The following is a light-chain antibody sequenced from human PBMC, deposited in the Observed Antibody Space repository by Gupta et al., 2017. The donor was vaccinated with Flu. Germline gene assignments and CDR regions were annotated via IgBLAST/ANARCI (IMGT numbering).Light chain of an antibody. CDR3: QQYYTTPES. CDR2: WAS. CDR1: QSVLYNSNNKNY. Sequence: DIAMTQSPDSLAVSLGERATINCKSSQSVLYNSNNKNYLSWYQQKPGQPPKLLISWASTRESGVPDRFSGSGSGTDFTLTISSLQAEDVAVYYCQQYYTTPESFGQGTKLEIK. J-gene: IGKJ2*03. V-gene: IGKV4-1*01.